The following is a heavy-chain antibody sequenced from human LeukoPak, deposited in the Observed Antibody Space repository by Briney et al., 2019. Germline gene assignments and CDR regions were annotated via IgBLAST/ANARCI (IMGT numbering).Heavy chain of an antibody. V-gene: IGHV3-48*03. CDR1: GFTFSSYE. J-gene: IGHJ4*02. Sequence: GGSLTLSCEASGFTFSSYEMNWVRQAPGKGLEWVSYISSSGSAIYYADSVKGRFTISRDNAKSTLYLQMNSLRAEDTAVYYCARDRGRVVGEYFDNWGQGTLVTASS. CDR2: ISSSGSAI. D-gene: IGHD3-3*01. CDR3: ARDRGRVVGEYFDN.